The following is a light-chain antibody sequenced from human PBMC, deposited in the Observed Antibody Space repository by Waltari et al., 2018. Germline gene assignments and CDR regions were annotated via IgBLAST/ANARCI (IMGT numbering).Light chain of an antibody. CDR1: ESKKKS. CDR2: QDV. CDR3: QAWDSGVAGV. Sequence: SYDPTQSPSVSESSGHTASITCSGAESKKKSVSWYQQKPGQSPVLVIYQDVRRPSEIPERFSGSNSGNTATLTISGTQPMDEADYYCQAWDSGVAGVFGTGTKVTVL. V-gene: IGLV3-1*01. J-gene: IGLJ1*01.